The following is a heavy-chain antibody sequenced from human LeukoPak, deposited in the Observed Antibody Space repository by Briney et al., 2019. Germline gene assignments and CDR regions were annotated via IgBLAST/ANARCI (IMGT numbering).Heavy chain of an antibody. V-gene: IGHV3-7*01. J-gene: IGHJ5*02. CDR2: IKQDGSEN. D-gene: IGHD6-13*01. Sequence: GGSLRLSCAASGFTFSSSWMSWVRQAPGKGLEWVANIKQDGSENYYVDSVKGRFTISRDNAKNSLHLQMNSLRAGDTAVYYCARDRRPSSWLGVGPWGQGTLVTVSS. CDR3: ARDRRPSSWLGVGP. CDR1: GFTFSSSW.